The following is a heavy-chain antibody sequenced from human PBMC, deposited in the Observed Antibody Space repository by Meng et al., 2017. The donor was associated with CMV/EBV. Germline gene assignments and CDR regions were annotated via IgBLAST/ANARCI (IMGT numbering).Heavy chain of an antibody. V-gene: IGHV3-23*03. CDR1: YA. J-gene: IGHJ6*02. CDR2: IYSGGSST. CDR3: AKEHCSSTSCFHDYYYYGMDV. Sequence: YARSWVRQAPGKGLEWVSVIYSGGSSTYYADSVKGRFTISRDNSKNTLYLQMNSLRAEDTAVYYCAKEHCSSTSCFHDYYYYGMDVWGQGTTVTVSS. D-gene: IGHD2-2*01.